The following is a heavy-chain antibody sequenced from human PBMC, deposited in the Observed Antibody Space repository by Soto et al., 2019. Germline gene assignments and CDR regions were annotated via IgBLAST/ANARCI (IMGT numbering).Heavy chain of an antibody. V-gene: IGHV1-18*01. CDR2: INGYTGNT. CDR3: ARSWVTGKGGMDV. J-gene: IGHJ6*02. Sequence: ASVKVSCKASGYTFTSSGFSWVRQAPGQGLEWMGWINGYTGNTHYAQKFQGRVTMTTDTSTSTAYMELWTLISDDTAVYYCARSWVTGKGGMDVWGQGTTVTVSS. D-gene: IGHD3-16*01. CDR1: GYTFTSSG.